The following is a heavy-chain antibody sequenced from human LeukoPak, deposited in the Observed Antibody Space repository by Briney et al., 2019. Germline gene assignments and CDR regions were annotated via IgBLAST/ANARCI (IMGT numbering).Heavy chain of an antibody. CDR2: IYYSGST. CDR1: GGSISSYY. D-gene: IGHD1-26*01. CDR3: AGVGARFWSGDAFDI. Sequence: SETLSLTCTVSGGSISSYYWSWIRQPPGKGLEWIGYIYYSGSTNYNPSLKSRVTISVDTSKNQSSLKLSSVTAADTAVYYCAGVGARFWSGDAFDIWGQGTMVTVSS. J-gene: IGHJ3*02. V-gene: IGHV4-59*01.